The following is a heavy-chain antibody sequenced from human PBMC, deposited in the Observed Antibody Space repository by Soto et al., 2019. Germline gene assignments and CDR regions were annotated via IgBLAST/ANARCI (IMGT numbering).Heavy chain of an antibody. V-gene: IGHV4-31*03. CDR1: GGSIGSGGYC. CDR2: IHHSGST. CDR3: ARGQPAYSSGLDHPGH. Sequence: SETLCLTCTVSGGSIGSGGYCWNWIRQRPGKGLEWIGYIHHSGSTDYNPALKSRITISVDTSNNQFSLKVDSVPAADTAADYCARGQPAYSSGLDHPGHWGQGALVTVSS. D-gene: IGHD6-19*01. J-gene: IGHJ4*02.